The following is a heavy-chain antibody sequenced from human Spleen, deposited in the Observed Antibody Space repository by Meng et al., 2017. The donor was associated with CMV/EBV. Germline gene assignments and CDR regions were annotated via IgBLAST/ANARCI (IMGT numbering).Heavy chain of an antibody. Sequence: GESLKISCAASGFTFSSYEMNWVRRAPGKGLEWVSYISSSGSTIYYADSVKGRFTISRDNAKNSLYLQMNSLRAEDTAVYYCARGGGGRYCSSTSCLFDYWGQGTLVTVSS. J-gene: IGHJ4*02. CDR1: GFTFSSYE. D-gene: IGHD2-2*01. CDR3: ARGGGGRYCSSTSCLFDY. CDR2: ISSSGSTI. V-gene: IGHV3-48*03.